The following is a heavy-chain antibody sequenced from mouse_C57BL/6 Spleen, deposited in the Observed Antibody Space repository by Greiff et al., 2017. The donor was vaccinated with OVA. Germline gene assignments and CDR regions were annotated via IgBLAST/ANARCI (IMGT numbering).Heavy chain of an antibody. CDR1: GYAFTNYL. Sequence: VQLQQSGAELVRPGTSVKVSCKASGYAFTNYLIEWVKQRPGQGLEWIGVINPGSGGTNYNEKFKGKATLTADKSSSTAYMQLSSLTSEDSAVYFCARSLEYYFDYWGQGTTLTVSS. J-gene: IGHJ2*01. CDR3: ARSLEYYFDY. CDR2: INPGSGGT. V-gene: IGHV1-54*01.